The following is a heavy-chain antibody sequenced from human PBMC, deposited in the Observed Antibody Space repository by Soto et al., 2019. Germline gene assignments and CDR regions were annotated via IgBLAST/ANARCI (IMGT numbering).Heavy chain of an antibody. J-gene: IGHJ6*01. CDR1: GGTFSSYT. D-gene: IGHD6-13*01. V-gene: IGHV1-69*02. CDR3: ASPYSSSSQGADGIDV. CDR2: IIPILGIA. Sequence: QVQLVQSGAEVKKPGSSVKVSCKASGGTFSSYTISWVRQAPGQGLEWMGRIIPILGIANYAQKFQGRVTITADKSTSPDYMELSSLRPEDTAVYYCASPYSSSSQGADGIDVWGQGTTGTVSS.